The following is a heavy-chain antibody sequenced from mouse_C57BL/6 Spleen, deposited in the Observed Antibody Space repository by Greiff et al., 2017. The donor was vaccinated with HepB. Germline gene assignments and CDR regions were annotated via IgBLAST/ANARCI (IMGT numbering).Heavy chain of an antibody. D-gene: IGHD2-1*01. CDR3: ARDGYYGNYYILMDY. Sequence: QVQLQQPGAELVKPGASVKMSCKASGYTFTSYWITWVKQRPGQGLEWIGDIYPGSGSTNYNEKFKSKATLTVDTSSSTAYMQLSSLTSEDSAVYYCARDGYYGNYYILMDYWGQGTSVTVSS. CDR2: IYPGSGST. J-gene: IGHJ4*01. CDR1: GYTFTSYW. V-gene: IGHV1-55*01.